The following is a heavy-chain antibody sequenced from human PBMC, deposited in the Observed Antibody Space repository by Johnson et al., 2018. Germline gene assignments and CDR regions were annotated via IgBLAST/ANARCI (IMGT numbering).Heavy chain of an antibody. CDR3: ANGASAAVGSYYYYMDV. Sequence: QVQLQESGGGVVQPGRSLRLSCAASGFTFSSYAMHWVRQAPGKGLEWVAVISYDGSNKYYADSVKGRFTISRDNSKNTLYLQRNSLRAEDTAVYYCANGASAAVGSYYYYMDVWGKGTTVTVSS. V-gene: IGHV3-30-3*01. CDR2: ISYDGSNK. CDR1: GFTFSSYA. D-gene: IGHD6-13*01. J-gene: IGHJ6*03.